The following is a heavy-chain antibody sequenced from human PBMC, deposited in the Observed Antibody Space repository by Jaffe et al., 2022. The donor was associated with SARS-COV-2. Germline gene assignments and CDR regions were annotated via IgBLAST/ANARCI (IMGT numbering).Heavy chain of an antibody. J-gene: IGHJ4*02. Sequence: QVQLVQSGAEVKMPGAPVKVTCKVSGYTLTELSLYWVRQAPGKGLEWLGTFGPEDGEPIYAQQLQGRVTMTEDTSTDTASMELRSLRSEDTAVYYCATERVGYCDGVTCYGYDSWGQGTLVTVSS. D-gene: IGHD2-15*01. CDR1: GYTLTELS. V-gene: IGHV1-24*01. CDR3: ATERVGYCDGVTCYGYDS. CDR2: FGPEDGEP.